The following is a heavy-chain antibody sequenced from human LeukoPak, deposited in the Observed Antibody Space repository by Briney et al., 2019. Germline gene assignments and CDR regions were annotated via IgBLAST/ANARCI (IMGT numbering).Heavy chain of an antibody. V-gene: IGHV4-39*01. Sequence: SETLSLTCTVSGGSISGSSYNWAWIRQPPGKGLEWIGSIDNSGSTYYNPSLKSQVTISVDTSKDQFSLKLQSVTAADTAVYYCARLVGYCSGGSCPDYWGQGTLVTVSS. J-gene: IGHJ4*02. D-gene: IGHD2-15*01. CDR1: GGSISGSSYN. CDR3: ARLVGYCSGGSCPDY. CDR2: IDNSGST.